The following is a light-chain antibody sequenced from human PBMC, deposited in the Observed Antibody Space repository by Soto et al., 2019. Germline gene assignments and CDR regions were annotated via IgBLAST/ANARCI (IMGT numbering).Light chain of an antibody. V-gene: IGLV1-44*01. CDR2: GNS. CDR1: NSNIGSNI. J-gene: IGLJ3*02. CDR3: ATWDDSLNGWV. Sequence: QSVLTQPPSASGTPGQRVTISCSGSNSNIGSNIVNWYQQLPGTAPKLLIYGNSQRPSGVPDRFSGSKSGTSASLAISGLQSEDEADFYCATWDDSLNGWVFGGGTKVTGL.